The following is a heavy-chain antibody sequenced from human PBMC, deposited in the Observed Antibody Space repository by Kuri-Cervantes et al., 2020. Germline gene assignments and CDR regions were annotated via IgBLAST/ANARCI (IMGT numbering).Heavy chain of an antibody. Sequence: LSLTCAASGFTFDDYAMHWVRQAPGKGLEWVSGISWNSGSIGYADSVKGRFTISRDNAKNSLYLQMNSLRAEDTAVYYCARLRDFWSGYYSPAGDYWGQGTLVTVSS. V-gene: IGHV3-9*01. D-gene: IGHD3-3*01. CDR1: GFTFDDYA. CDR2: ISWNSGSI. CDR3: ARLRDFWSGYYSPAGDY. J-gene: IGHJ4*02.